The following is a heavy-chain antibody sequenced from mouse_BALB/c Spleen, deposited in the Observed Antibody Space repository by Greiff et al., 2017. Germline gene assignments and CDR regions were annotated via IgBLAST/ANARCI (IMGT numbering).Heavy chain of an antibody. CDR3: ARIRDYYGSSFDY. Sequence: EVQLHQSGAELVKPGASVKLSCTASGFNFTATCMHWVKQRPEQGLEWIGRIDPANGNPKYDPKFQGKATITADTSSNTAYLQLSSLTSEDTAAVYCARIRDYYGSSFDYWGQGTTLTVSS. J-gene: IGHJ2*01. CDR2: IDPANGNP. D-gene: IGHD1-1*01. CDR1: GFNFTATC. V-gene: IGHV14-3*02.